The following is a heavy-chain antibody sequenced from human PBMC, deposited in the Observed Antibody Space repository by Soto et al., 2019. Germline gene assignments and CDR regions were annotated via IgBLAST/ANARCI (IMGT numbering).Heavy chain of an antibody. J-gene: IGHJ4*02. D-gene: IGHD6-19*01. Sequence: ASVKVSCKASGYTFTSYAMHWVRQAPGQRLEWMGWINAGNGNTKYSQKFQGRVTITRDTSASTAYMELSSLRSEDTAVYYCARPGIGVAGTRFRVDYWGQGTLVTVSS. CDR1: GYTFTSYA. CDR3: ARPGIGVAGTRFRVDY. CDR2: INAGNGNT. V-gene: IGHV1-3*01.